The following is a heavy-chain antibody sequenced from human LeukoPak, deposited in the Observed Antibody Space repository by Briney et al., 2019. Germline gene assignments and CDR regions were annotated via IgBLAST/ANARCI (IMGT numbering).Heavy chain of an antibody. CDR1: GFTFSDYY. Sequence: GGSLRLSCAASGFTFSDYYMSWVRQAPGKGLEWVSAISGSGGSTYYADSVKGRFTISRDNSKNTLYLQMNSLRAEDTAVYYCAKSPLDYGDYYDYWGQGTLVTVSS. CDR3: AKSPLDYGDYYDY. J-gene: IGHJ4*02. CDR2: ISGSGGST. V-gene: IGHV3-23*01. D-gene: IGHD4-17*01.